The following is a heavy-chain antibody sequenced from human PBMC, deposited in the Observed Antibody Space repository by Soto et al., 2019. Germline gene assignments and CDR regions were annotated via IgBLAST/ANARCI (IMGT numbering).Heavy chain of an antibody. CDR3: ARHGDYVSMDV. CDR2: IKQDGSEK. V-gene: IGHV3-7*01. Sequence: GGSLRLSCAASGFTLSDYWMTWVRQAPGKGLEWVANIKQDGSEKYNVDSVKGRFTMSRDNAKNSLYLQMSSLRAEDTAVYYCARHGDYVSMDVWDKGTTVTVSS. CDR1: GFTLSDYW. J-gene: IGHJ6*03. D-gene: IGHD4-17*01.